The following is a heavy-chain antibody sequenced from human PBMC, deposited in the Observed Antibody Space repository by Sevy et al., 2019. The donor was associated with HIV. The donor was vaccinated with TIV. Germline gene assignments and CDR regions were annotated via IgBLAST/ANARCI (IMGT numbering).Heavy chain of an antibody. CDR2: INHSGST. D-gene: IGHD2-2*01. Sequence: SETLSLTCAVFGGSFSGYYWNWIRQSPGKGLEWIGEINHSGSTHYNPSLKSRVTISVDTSKNQFSLRLNSVTAADTAVYYFARAPPVVVVPGAPSWFDPWGQGTLVTVSS. CDR1: GGSFSGYY. J-gene: IGHJ5*02. V-gene: IGHV4-34*01. CDR3: ARAPPVVVVPGAPSWFDP.